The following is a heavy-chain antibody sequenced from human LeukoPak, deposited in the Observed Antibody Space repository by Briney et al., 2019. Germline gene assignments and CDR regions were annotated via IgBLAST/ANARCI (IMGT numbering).Heavy chain of an antibody. CDR1: GFTVSSNY. CDR2: IYSGGST. Sequence: PGGSLRLSCAASGFTVSSNYMSWVRQAPGKGLEWVSVIYSGGSTYYADSVKGRFTISRDNSKNTLYLQMNSVRAEDTAVYYCARRAGAYSHPYDYWGQGTLVTVSS. J-gene: IGHJ4*02. CDR3: ARRAGAYSHPYDY. D-gene: IGHD4/OR15-4a*01. V-gene: IGHV3-53*01.